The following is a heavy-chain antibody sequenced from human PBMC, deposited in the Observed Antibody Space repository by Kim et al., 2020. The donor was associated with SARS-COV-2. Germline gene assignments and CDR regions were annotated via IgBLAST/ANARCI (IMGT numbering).Heavy chain of an antibody. J-gene: IGHJ6*02. D-gene: IGHD3-9*01. Sequence: SVKVSCKASGGTFSSYAISWVRQAPGQGLEWMGGIIPIFGTTNYAQKFQGRVTITADESTSTAYMELSSLRSEDTAVYYCAQTRHYDILTGPIGGYYYYGMDVWGQGTTVTVSS. V-gene: IGHV1-69*13. CDR2: IIPIFGTT. CDR3: AQTRHYDILTGPIGGYYYYGMDV. CDR1: GGTFSSYA.